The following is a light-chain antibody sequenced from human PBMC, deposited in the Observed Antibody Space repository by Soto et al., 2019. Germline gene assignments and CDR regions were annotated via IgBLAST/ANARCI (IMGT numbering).Light chain of an antibody. Sequence: EIVLTQSPGTLSLSPGERATLSCRASQSVSSSYLAWYQQKPGQAPRLLIYGASSRATGIPDRFSGSGSGTDFTLTISRLEPEYFAVYYCQQDGSSRYTFVQGTKPELK. J-gene: IGKJ2*01. CDR1: QSVSSSY. CDR3: QQDGSSRYT. V-gene: IGKV3-20*01. CDR2: GAS.